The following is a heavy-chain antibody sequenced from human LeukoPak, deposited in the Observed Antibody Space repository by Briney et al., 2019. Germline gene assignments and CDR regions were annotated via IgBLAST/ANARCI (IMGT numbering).Heavy chain of an antibody. V-gene: IGHV3-11*06. Sequence: SGGSLRLSCAASGVTLTDYYMTWIRQAPGKGLEWLSYISTFSTYTNYADSVKGRFTISRDNANQSLFLQMDSLRADDTAVYYCARIKGYSSSPFDIWGQGTLVTVSS. D-gene: IGHD6-19*01. CDR1: GVTLTDYY. CDR3: ARIKGYSSSPFDI. CDR2: ISTFSTYT. J-gene: IGHJ4*02.